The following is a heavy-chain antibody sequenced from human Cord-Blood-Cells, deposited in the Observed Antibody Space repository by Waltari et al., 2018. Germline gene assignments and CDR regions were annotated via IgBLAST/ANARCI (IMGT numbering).Heavy chain of an antibody. CDR1: GDSVSSNSAA. D-gene: IGHD7-27*01. CDR2: TYYRSKWYN. V-gene: IGHV6-1*01. Sequence: QVQLQQSGPGLVKPSQTLSLPCAIPGDSVSSNSAAWNWIRQFPSRGLEWLGRTYYRSKWYNDYAVSVKSRITINPDTSKNQFSLQLNSVTPEDTAVYYCARDHPDNWGDAFDIWGQGTMVTVSS. CDR3: ARDHPDNWGDAFDI. J-gene: IGHJ3*02.